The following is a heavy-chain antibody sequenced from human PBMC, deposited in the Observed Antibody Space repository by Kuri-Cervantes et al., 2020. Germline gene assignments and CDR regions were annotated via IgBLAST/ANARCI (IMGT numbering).Heavy chain of an antibody. Sequence: GGSLRLSCATSGFIFDDYALHWVRQAPGKGLEWVSGINWNSGNIGYADSVKGRFTISRDNAKTSLYLQMNSLRAEDTAVYYCARDPDYDYVWGSYRYRLGAFDIWGQGTMVTVSS. J-gene: IGHJ3*02. V-gene: IGHV3-9*01. CDR1: GFIFDDYA. CDR3: ARDPDYDYVWGSYRYRLGAFDI. D-gene: IGHD3-16*02. CDR2: INWNSGNI.